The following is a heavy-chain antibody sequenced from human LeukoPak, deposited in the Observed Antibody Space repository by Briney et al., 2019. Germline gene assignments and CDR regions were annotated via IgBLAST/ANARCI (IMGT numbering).Heavy chain of an antibody. D-gene: IGHD5-24*01. CDR2: IYYSGST. Sequence: SETLSLTCTVSGGSISSYYWSWIRQPPGKGLEWIGYIYYSGSTNYNPSLKSRVAISVDTSKNQFSLKLSSVTAADTAVYYCAREVAMAYFDYWGQGTLVTVSS. CDR3: AREVAMAYFDY. CDR1: GGSISSYY. J-gene: IGHJ4*02. V-gene: IGHV4-59*01.